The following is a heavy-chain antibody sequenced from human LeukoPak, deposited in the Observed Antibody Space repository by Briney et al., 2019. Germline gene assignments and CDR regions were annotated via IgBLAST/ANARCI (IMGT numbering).Heavy chain of an antibody. J-gene: IGHJ6*02. CDR2: IKQDGSKK. Sequence: GGSLRLSCVASGFPFSSYWMTWVRQAPGKGLEWVANIKQDGSKKSYVDSVKGRFTISRDNAKNSLYLQMNSLRAEDTAVYYCAREVGATHGMDVWGQGTTVTVSS. D-gene: IGHD1-26*01. CDR3: AREVGATHGMDV. V-gene: IGHV3-7*01. CDR1: GFPFSSYW.